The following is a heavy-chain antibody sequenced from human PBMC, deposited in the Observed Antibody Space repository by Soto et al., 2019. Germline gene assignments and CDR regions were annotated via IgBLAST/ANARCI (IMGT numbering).Heavy chain of an antibody. CDR1: GFTLSSYG. V-gene: IGHV3-30*03. D-gene: IGHD1-1*01. Sequence: QVQLVESGGGVVQPGRSLRLSCAASGFTLSSYGMHWVRQAPGKGLEWVAVISYDGSNKYYAASVKGRFTISRDNSKNTFYLQMNSLRAEDTAVYYCATIPYSWNGADAFAIWGQGTLVTVSS. CDR3: ATIPYSWNGADAFAI. CDR2: ISYDGSNK. J-gene: IGHJ3*02.